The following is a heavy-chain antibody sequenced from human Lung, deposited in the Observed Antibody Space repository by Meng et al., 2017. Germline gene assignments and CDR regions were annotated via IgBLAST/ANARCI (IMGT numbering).Heavy chain of an antibody. J-gene: IGHJ4*02. Sequence: QVQLPRWGAVLLMPSATLSLTCVVSGGAFSDSYCSWFLQPPGKGLEWIGEINHSGSTNYNPSLGSRATMSVDTSENNLSLKLSSVTAADSAVYYCARGPTTIAHDFDYWGQGTLVTVSS. CDR2: INHSGST. D-gene: IGHD4-11*01. CDR3: ARGPTTIAHDFDY. CDR1: GGAFSDSY. V-gene: IGHV4-34*01.